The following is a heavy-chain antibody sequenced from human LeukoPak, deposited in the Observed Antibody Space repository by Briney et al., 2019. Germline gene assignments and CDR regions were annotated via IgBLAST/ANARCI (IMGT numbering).Heavy chain of an antibody. V-gene: IGHV4-4*02. D-gene: IGHD2-2*02. CDR3: ATAPILRGEGGEHYKYGMDV. Sequence: SGTLSLTCGVSVGSISSGNWWSWVRQSPGKGLEWIGEIYHNGTPNYNPSLKRRVTISADTVKNHFSLKLTGVTAADTAVYYCATAPILRGEGGEHYKYGMDVWGQGTTVIVSS. CDR2: IYHNGTP. CDR1: VGSISSGNW. J-gene: IGHJ6*02.